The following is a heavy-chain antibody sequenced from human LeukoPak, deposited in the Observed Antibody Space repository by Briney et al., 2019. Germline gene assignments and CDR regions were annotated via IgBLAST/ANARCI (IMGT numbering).Heavy chain of an antibody. CDR3: VRVGIALPSGYFDY. CDR1: GFTFSSYS. J-gene: IGHJ4*02. D-gene: IGHD2-15*01. Sequence: GGSLRLSCAASGFTFSSYSMNWVRQAPGKGLEWVSYISSSSSTIYYADSVKGRFTISRDNAKNSLYLQMNSLRAEDTAVYYCVRVGIALPSGYFDYWGQGTLVTVSS. V-gene: IGHV3-48*01. CDR2: ISSSSSTI.